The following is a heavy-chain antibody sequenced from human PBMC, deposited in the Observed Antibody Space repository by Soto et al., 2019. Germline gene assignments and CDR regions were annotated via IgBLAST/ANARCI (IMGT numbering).Heavy chain of an antibody. CDR1: GYTFSSIG. CDR2: ISPHKGDT. D-gene: IGHD3-10*01. J-gene: IGHJ4*02. Sequence: QVQLVQSGAEVKKPGVSVTVSCKTSGYTFSSIGISWVRQAPGQGLEWMGWISPHKGDTYYAQRLQGRVTMTTDTSPSTAYMELRSLRSDDTAVYFCARDLDASGSYFTNYWGQGTLVTVSS. CDR3: ARDLDASGSYFTNY. V-gene: IGHV1-18*01.